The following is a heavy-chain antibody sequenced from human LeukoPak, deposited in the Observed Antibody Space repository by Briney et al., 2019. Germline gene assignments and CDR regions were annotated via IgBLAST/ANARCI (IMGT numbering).Heavy chain of an antibody. J-gene: IGHJ4*02. Sequence: ASVKVSCKASSCTFTSYGLSWVRQAPGQGLEWMGWISAYNGNTNYAQKLQGRVTMTTDTSTSTAYMELRSLRSDDTAVYYCARDSLVVPFYCQDYWGQGTLVTVSS. CDR1: SCTFTSYG. CDR2: ISAYNGNT. D-gene: IGHD2-2*01. V-gene: IGHV1-18*04. CDR3: ARDSLVVPFYCQDY.